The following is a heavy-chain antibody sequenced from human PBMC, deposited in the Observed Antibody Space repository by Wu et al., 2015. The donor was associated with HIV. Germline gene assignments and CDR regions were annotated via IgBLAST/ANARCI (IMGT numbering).Heavy chain of an antibody. Sequence: QVQLVQSEAEVKKPGASVKVSCQASGYTITTYDFNWVRQAPGQGLEWMGWMNSNNGKTGYGQKFQGRVAMTRNISTRTAYMELSGLKSEDTAVYYCATGYYGSGSYPTFYYYYAMDVWGQGTTVTVSS. CDR2: MNSNNGKT. D-gene: IGHD3-10*01. CDR1: GYTITTYD. J-gene: IGHJ6*02. CDR3: ATGYYGSGSYPTFYYYYAMDV. V-gene: IGHV1-8*01.